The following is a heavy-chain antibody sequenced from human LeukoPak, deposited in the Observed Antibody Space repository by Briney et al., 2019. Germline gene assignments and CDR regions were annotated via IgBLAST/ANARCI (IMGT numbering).Heavy chain of an antibody. D-gene: IGHD6-19*01. CDR2: IYATGSA. CDR1: GGSIGRYY. J-gene: IGHJ4*02. Sequence: PSETLSLTCTVSGGSIGRYYWNWIRQSAGGGLEWIGRIYATGSANYNPSLESRVTMSVDTSKNQFSLKLNSVTAADTAIYYCARGNPYSSGWSLDSWGQGTLVTVSS. CDR3: ARGNPYSSGWSLDS. V-gene: IGHV4-4*07.